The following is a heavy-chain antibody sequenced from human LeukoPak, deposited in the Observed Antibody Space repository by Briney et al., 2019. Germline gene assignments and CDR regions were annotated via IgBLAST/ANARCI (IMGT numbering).Heavy chain of an antibody. D-gene: IGHD3-10*01. CDR2: INHSGST. CDR1: GGSFSGYY. V-gene: IGHV4-34*01. CDR3: ARGLIIRMVRGAVWFDP. J-gene: IGHJ5*02. Sequence: SPSETLSLTCAVYGGSFSGYYWSWIRQPPGKGLEWIGEINHSGSTNYNPSLKSRVTISVDTSKNQFSLKLSSVTAADTAVYYCARGLIIRMVRGAVWFDPWGQGTLVTVSS.